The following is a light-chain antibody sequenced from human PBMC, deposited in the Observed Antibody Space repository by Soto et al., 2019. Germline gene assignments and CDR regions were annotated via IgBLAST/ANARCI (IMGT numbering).Light chain of an antibody. J-gene: IGLJ1*01. CDR2: EVT. CDR1: SSDIGVYNY. Sequence: QSALTQPASVSGSPGQSITISCTGTSSDIGVYNYVSWYQQHPGKAPKLMIYEVTKRPSGVPDRFSGSKSGNTASLTVSGLQADDEADYYCSSYAGSNNSYVFGTGTKLTVL. V-gene: IGLV2-8*01. CDR3: SSYAGSNNSYV.